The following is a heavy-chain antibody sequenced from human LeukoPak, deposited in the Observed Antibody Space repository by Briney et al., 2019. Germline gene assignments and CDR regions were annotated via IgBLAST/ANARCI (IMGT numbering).Heavy chain of an antibody. D-gene: IGHD3-10*01. V-gene: IGHV1-69*05. CDR1: GGTFSSYA. CDR2: IIPIFGTA. Sequence: ASVKVSCKASGGTFSSYAISWVRQAPGQGLGWLGGIIPIFGTANYAQKFQGRVTITTDESTSTAYMELSSLRSEDTAVYYCAYGSGRYYNHYWGQGTLVTVSS. CDR3: AYGSGRYYNHY. J-gene: IGHJ4*02.